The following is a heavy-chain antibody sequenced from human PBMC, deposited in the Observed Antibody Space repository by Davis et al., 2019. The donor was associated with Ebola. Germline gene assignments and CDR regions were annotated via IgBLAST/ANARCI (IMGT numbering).Heavy chain of an antibody. D-gene: IGHD5-18*01. V-gene: IGHV4-34*01. CDR3: ARIGYSYGHKPIDY. CDR1: GGSFSGYY. J-gene: IGHJ4*02. Sequence: SETLSLTCAVYGGSFSGYYWSCIRQPPGKGLEWIGEINHSGSTNYNPSLKSRVTISVDTSKNQFSLKLSSVTAADTAVYYCARIGYSYGHKPIDYWGQGTLVTVSS. CDR2: INHSGST.